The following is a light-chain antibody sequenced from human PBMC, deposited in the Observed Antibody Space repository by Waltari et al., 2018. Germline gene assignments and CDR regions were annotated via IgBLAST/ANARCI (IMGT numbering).Light chain of an antibody. Sequence: DIQMTQSPSTLSASVGDRVTITCRASQSVSNWLAWYQQKPGKAPNLLIYKASSLESGVPSRFSGSGSGTEFTLTISSLQPEDFATYYCQQSYSTPRLTFGGGTKVEIK. V-gene: IGKV1-5*03. CDR1: QSVSNW. CDR3: QQSYSTPRLT. J-gene: IGKJ4*01. CDR2: KAS.